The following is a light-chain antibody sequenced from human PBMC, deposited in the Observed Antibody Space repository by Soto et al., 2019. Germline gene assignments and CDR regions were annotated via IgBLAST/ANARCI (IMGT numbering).Light chain of an antibody. CDR1: QGISKY. V-gene: IGKV1-27*01. CDR3: QKYDSAPWT. Sequence: DVQMTQSPSSLSASVGDRVTITCRASQGISKYLAWYQQKPGKVPRLLIYVASTLQSGVPSRFSGSGSGTDFILTISSLQPEDVATYYGQKYDSAPWTFGQGTKVDIK. CDR2: VAS. J-gene: IGKJ1*01.